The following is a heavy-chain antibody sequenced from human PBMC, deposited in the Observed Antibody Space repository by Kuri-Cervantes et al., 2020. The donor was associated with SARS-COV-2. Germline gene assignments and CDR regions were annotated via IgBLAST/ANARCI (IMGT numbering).Heavy chain of an antibody. V-gene: IGHV3-30*01. CDR1: GFTFSSYA. CDR2: ISYDGSNK. Sequence: GGSLRLSCAASGFTFSSYAMHWVRQAPGKGLEWVAVISYDGSNKYYADSVKGRFTISRDNSKNTLYLQMNSLRAEDTAVYYCARGDHDILTDSYAFDYWGQGTLVTVSS. CDR3: ARGDHDILTDSYAFDY. J-gene: IGHJ4*02. D-gene: IGHD3-9*01.